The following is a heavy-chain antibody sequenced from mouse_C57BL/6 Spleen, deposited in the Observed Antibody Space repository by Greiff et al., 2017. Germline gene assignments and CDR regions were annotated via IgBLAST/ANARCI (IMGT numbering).Heavy chain of an antibody. CDR3: AREGGCDGVWCAY. CDR2: INPNNGGT. Sequence: EVQLQQSGPELVKPGASVKISCKASGYTFTDYYMNWVKQSPGKSLEWIGDINPNNGGTSYNQKFKGKATLTVDKSSSTAYMELRSLTSEDSAVYECAREGGCDGVWCAYWGQGTLVTVSA. V-gene: IGHV1-26*01. J-gene: IGHJ3*01. CDR1: GYTFTDYY.